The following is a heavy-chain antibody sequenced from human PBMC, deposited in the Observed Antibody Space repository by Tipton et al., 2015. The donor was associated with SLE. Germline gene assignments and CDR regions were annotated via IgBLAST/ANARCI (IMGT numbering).Heavy chain of an antibody. Sequence: TLSLTCAVSGGSINSGDYSWSWIRQPPGEGLEWIGYIYHGGTTFYNPSLQSRVTISLDRSKNQFSLKVNSVTAADTAVYYYASTLDGDLTYYFDYWGQGTLVTVSS. CDR3: ASTLDGDLTYYFDY. J-gene: IGHJ4*02. CDR2: IYHGGTT. CDR1: GGSINSGDYS. V-gene: IGHV4-30-2*01. D-gene: IGHD4-17*01.